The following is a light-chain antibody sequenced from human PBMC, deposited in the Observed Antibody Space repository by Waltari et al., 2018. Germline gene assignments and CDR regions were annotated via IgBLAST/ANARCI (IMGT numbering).Light chain of an antibody. Sequence: DIVMTQSPDSLAVSLGERATINCKSSQSVLYSSNSRNYLAWYQQKTGQPPKLLIYWASTRESGVPDRFSGSETGTDFTLTISSLQAEDVAVYYCQQYYTTPWTFGQGTKVEIK. CDR1: QSVLYSSNSRNY. CDR2: WAS. CDR3: QQYYTTPWT. J-gene: IGKJ1*01. V-gene: IGKV4-1*01.